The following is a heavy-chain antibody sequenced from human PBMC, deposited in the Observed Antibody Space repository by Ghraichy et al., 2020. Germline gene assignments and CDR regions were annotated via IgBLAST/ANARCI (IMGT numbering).Heavy chain of an antibody. J-gene: IGHJ5*02. CDR3: ARDGEMVRGVMYNWFDP. CDR2: INQDGSEK. D-gene: IGHD3-10*01. CDR1: GFIFTSYW. V-gene: IGHV3-7*01. Sequence: GGSLRLSCAASGFIFTSYWMSWVRQAPGKGLEWVANINQDGSEKYYVDSVKGRFTISRDNAKNSFYLQMNSLRAEDTAVYFCARDGEMVRGVMYNWFDPWGKGSLVTVSS.